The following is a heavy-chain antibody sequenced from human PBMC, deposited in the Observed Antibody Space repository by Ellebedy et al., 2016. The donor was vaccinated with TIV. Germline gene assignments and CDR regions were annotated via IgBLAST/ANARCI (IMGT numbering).Heavy chain of an antibody. V-gene: IGHV3-30*02. CDR3: ATVDH. CDR2: MTSDETFE. CDR1: GFSFSFHD. Sequence: GESLKISCAVSGFSFSFHDMHWVRQAPGKGLEWIAFMTSDETFESYADSVKGRFTVSGDNTKNTLFLQLHSLTIEDTGVYFCATVDHWGQGSQVTVSS. J-gene: IGHJ5*02.